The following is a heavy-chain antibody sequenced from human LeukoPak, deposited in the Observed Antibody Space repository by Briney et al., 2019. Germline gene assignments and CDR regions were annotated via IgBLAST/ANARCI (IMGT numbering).Heavy chain of an antibody. V-gene: IGHV4-59*08. CDR1: DGSMGTYY. D-gene: IGHD2-2*01. CDR2: IYYSGST. CDR3: ARGRLGRQHASFFDS. Sequence: SETLSLTCSVSDGSMGTYYWGWIRQPPGKGLEWIGYIYYSGSTTYNPSLRSRVTVSVDTSKNQFSLKLTSMTAADTAVYYCARGRLGRQHASFFDSWGQGTLVTVSS. J-gene: IGHJ4*02.